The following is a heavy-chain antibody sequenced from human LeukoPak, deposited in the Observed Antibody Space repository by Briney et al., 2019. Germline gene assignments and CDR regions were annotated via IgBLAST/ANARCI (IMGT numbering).Heavy chain of an antibody. D-gene: IGHD4-11*01. CDR2: ISYDGSNK. V-gene: IGHV3-30*18. J-gene: IGHJ4*02. CDR1: GFTFSSYG. CDR3: AKMTGGMYDYSNYPDY. Sequence: GGSLRLSCAASGFTFSSYGMHWVRQAPGKGLEWVAVISYDGSNKYYADSVKGRFTISRDNSKNTLYLQMNSLRAEDTAVYYCAKMTGGMYDYSNYPDYWGQGTLVTVSS.